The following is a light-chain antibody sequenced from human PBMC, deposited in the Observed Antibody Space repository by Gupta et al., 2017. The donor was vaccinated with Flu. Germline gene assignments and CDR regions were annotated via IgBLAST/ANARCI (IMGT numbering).Light chain of an antibody. CDR2: EVT. CDR3: SSYGSKSTWV. Sequence: TSSGIGGYNHVSWYQQYPGKAPKLMIYEVTDRPSGVSYRFSGSKSGNTAALTISGLQADDEADYYCSSYGSKSTWVFGGGTRLTVL. CDR1: SSGIGGYNH. J-gene: IGLJ3*02. V-gene: IGLV2-14*01.